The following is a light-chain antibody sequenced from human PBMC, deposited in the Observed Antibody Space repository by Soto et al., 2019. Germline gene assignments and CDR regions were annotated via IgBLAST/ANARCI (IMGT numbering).Light chain of an antibody. Sequence: EIVLTQSPGTLSWSPGERATLSCRASQTVTNTYLAWYQQKSGQAPKFLIYGASNRATGIPDRFSGSGSGTDFTLTISRLEPEDFAVYYCQQYGTLPPTFGGGTKVEI. V-gene: IGKV3-20*01. CDR1: QTVTNTY. CDR2: GAS. CDR3: QQYGTLPPT. J-gene: IGKJ4*01.